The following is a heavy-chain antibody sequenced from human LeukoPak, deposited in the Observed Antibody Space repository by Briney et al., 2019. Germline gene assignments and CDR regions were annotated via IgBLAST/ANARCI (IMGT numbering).Heavy chain of an antibody. CDR2: ISGSGGST. V-gene: IGHV3-23*01. Sequence: GGSLRLSCAASGFTFSSYSMRWVRQAPGKGLEWVSGISGSGGSTYYADSVKGLFTISRDNAKNSLYLQMNSLRAEDTDLYYCARRGDITIFGVVNPYYMDVWGKGTTVTVSS. CDR1: GFTFSSYS. D-gene: IGHD3-3*01. J-gene: IGHJ6*03. CDR3: ARRGDITIFGVVNPYYMDV.